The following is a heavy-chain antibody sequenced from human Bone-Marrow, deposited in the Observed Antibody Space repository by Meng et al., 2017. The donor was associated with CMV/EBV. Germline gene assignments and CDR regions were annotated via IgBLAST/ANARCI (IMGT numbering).Heavy chain of an antibody. J-gene: IGHJ6*02. CDR3: ASGWNYYYYYGKDV. Sequence: ASVKVSCKASGYTFTGYYMHWVRQAPGQGLEWMGWINPNSGGTNYAQKFQGRVTMTRDTSISTAYMELSRLRSDDTAEYYCASGWNYYYYYGKDVWGQGTTVTVSS. CDR2: INPNSGGT. CDR1: GYTFTGYY. D-gene: IGHD1-1*01. V-gene: IGHV1-2*02.